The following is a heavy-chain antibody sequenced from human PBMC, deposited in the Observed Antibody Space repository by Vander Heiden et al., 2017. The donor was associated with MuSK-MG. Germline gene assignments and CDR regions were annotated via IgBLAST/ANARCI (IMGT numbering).Heavy chain of an antibody. D-gene: IGHD3-3*01. CDR3: ARQPRIFAWHFVAFDI. J-gene: IGHJ3*02. Sequence: VQLVQSGAAVKKPGASLTISCKGSGYSFTSYWIGWVRHLPGKGLEWMGIIYPGDSDTRYSPSVQGQVTISADKSISTADLQWSSLKASDTAMYYCARQPRIFAWHFVAFDIWGQGTMVTVSS. CDR1: GYSFTSYW. CDR2: IYPGDSDT. V-gene: IGHV5-51*01.